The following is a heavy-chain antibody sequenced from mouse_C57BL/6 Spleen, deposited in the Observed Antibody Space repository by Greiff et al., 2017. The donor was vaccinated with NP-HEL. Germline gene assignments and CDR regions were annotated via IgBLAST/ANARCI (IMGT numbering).Heavy chain of an antibody. CDR1: GYSITSGYY. J-gene: IGHJ4*01. CDR3: AREVGRQLDYYAMDY. Sequence: DVKLQESGPGLVKPSQSLSLTCSVTGYSITSGYYWNWIRQFPGNKLEWMGYISYDGSNNYNPSLKNRISITRDTSKNQFFLKLNSVTTEDTATYYCAREVGRQLDYYAMDYWGQGTSVTVSS. D-gene: IGHD3-2*01. CDR2: ISYDGSN. V-gene: IGHV3-6*01.